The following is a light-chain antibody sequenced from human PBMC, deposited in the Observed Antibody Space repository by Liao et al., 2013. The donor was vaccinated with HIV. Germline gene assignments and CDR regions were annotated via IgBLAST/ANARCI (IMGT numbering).Light chain of an antibody. V-gene: IGLV3-21*01. Sequence: SYELTQSPSVSVAPGKTASITCGGSNIGSKSVHWYQQKPGQAPVLVIYYDTERPSGVPERFSGSNSGNTATLTISGTQSMDEADYYCQAWDSSTAYVVFGGGTKLTVL. J-gene: IGLJ2*01. CDR1: NIGSKS. CDR2: YDT. CDR3: QAWDSSTAYVV.